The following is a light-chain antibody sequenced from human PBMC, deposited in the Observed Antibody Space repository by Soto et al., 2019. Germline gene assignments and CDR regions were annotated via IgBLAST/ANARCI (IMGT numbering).Light chain of an antibody. CDR3: QQYYSSWT. Sequence: EIVMTQSPVTLSVSPGGRATLSCRASQSISDTLAWYQQKPGQAPRLLIHGASTRAPGFPARFSGSGSGTDFTLTISSLQPDDFASYYCQQYYSSWTFGQGTKVEV. CDR1: QSISDT. V-gene: IGKV3-15*01. J-gene: IGKJ1*01. CDR2: GAS.